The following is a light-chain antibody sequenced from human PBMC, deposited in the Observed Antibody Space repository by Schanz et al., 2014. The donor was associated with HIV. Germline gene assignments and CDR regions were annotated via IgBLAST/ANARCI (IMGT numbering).Light chain of an antibody. CDR3: QQYATSPWT. V-gene: IGKV3-20*01. CDR2: AAS. J-gene: IGKJ1*01. CDR1: QSISSSL. Sequence: IVLTQSPGTLSLSPGERGTLSCRASQSISSSLLAWYQKKPGQAPTLLIYAASSRASGIPDRFSGSGSGADFTLTISGLEPEDFAVYSCQQYATSPWTFGQGTKVEIK.